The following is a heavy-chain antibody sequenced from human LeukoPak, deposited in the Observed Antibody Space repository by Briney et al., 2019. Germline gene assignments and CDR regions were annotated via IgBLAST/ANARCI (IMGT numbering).Heavy chain of an antibody. Sequence: GGSLRLSCAASGFTFSSYAMTWVRQAPGKGLEGVSAISTSGGSTYYADSVKGRFTISRDNTQNTLYLQMHSLRAEDTAAYYCAEGGGHSYGPTLDYWGQGTLVTVSS. CDR3: AEGGGHSYGPTLDY. CDR2: ISTSGGST. V-gene: IGHV3-23*01. CDR1: GFTFSSYA. D-gene: IGHD5-18*01. J-gene: IGHJ4*02.